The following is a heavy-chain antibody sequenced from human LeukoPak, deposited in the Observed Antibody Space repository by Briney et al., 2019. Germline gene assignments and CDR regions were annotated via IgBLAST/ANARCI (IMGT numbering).Heavy chain of an antibody. D-gene: IGHD3-3*02. CDR1: GYTFTNYG. J-gene: IGHJ6*02. Sequence: ASVKVSCKASGYTFTNYGISWVRQAPGQGLEWMGWISAYNGNTNYAQNLQGRVTVTTDTSTSTAYMELRSLRSDDTAVYYCARDRSIRGYGMDVWGQGTTVTVSS. V-gene: IGHV1-18*01. CDR2: ISAYNGNT. CDR3: ARDRSIRGYGMDV.